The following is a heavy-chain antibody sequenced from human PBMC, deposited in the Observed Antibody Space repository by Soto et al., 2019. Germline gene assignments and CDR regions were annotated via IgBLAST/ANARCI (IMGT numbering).Heavy chain of an antibody. Sequence: QVQLVQSGAEVKKPGSSVKVSCKASGGTFSSYAISWVRQAPGQGLEWMVGISPIFGTANYAQKFQGRVTITADESTSTAYMELSSLRSEDTAVYYCARVHRHIAAAGSHGGSYYYYGMDVWGQGTTVTVSS. CDR3: ARVHRHIAAAGSHGGSYYYYGMDV. J-gene: IGHJ6*02. D-gene: IGHD6-13*01. CDR2: ISPIFGTA. CDR1: GGTFSSYA. V-gene: IGHV1-69*01.